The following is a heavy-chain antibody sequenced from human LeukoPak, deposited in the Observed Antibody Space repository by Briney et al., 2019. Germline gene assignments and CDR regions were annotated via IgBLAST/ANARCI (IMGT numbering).Heavy chain of an antibody. CDR2: INHSGST. CDR1: GGSFSGYY. CDR3: ARGGRGSYPSYYYGMDV. Sequence: PSETLSLTCAVYGGSFSGYYWSWIRQPPGKRLEWIGEINHSGSTNYNPSLKSRVTISVDTSKNQFSLKLSSVTAADTAVYYCARGGRGSYPSYYYGMDVWGQGTTVTVSS. D-gene: IGHD1-26*01. J-gene: IGHJ6*02. V-gene: IGHV4-34*01.